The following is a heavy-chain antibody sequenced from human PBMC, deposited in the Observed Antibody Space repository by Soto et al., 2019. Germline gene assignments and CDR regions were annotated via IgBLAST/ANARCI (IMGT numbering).Heavy chain of an antibody. CDR3: AKLPITMVRGVKGRGYYMDV. D-gene: IGHD3-10*01. V-gene: IGHV3-23*01. CDR2: ISGSGGST. J-gene: IGHJ6*03. CDR1: GFTFSSYA. Sequence: GGSLRLSCAASGFTFSSYAMSWVRQAPGKGLEWVSAISGSGGSTYYADSVKGRFTISRDNSKNTLYLQMNSLRAEDTAVYYCAKLPITMVRGVKGRGYYMDVWGKGTTVTVSS.